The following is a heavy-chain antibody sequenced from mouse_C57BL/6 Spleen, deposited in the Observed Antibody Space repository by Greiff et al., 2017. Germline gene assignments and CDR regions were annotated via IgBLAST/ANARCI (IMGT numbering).Heavy chain of an antibody. CDR1: GFTFSSYT. D-gene: IGHD2-5*01. CDR3: ARHGAYYSNYLDY. CDR2: ISGGGGNT. J-gene: IGHJ2*01. Sequence: EVQLVESGGGLVKPGGSLKLSCAASGFTFSSYTMSWVRQTPEKRLEWVATISGGGGNTYYPDSVKGRFTISRDNAKNTLYLQMSSLRSEDTALYYCARHGAYYSNYLDYWGQGTTLTVSS. V-gene: IGHV5-9*01.